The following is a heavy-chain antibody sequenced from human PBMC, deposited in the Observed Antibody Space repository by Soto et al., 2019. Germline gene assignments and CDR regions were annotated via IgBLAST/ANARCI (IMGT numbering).Heavy chain of an antibody. CDR3: ARGEGLGPAAAFDI. J-gene: IGHJ3*02. D-gene: IGHD2-2*01. CDR1: GGTFSSYA. CDR2: IIPIFGTA. Sequence: QVQLVQTGAEVKKPGSSVKVSCKASGGTFSSYAISWVRQAPGQGLEWMGGIIPIFGTANYAQKFQGRVTITADKSTSTAYMELSSLRSEDTAVYYCARGEGLGPAAAFDIWGQGTMVTVSS. V-gene: IGHV1-69*06.